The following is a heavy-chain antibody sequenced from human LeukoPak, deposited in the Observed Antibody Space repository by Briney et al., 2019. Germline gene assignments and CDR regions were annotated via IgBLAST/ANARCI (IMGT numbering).Heavy chain of an antibody. Sequence: SVKVSCKASGGTFSSYAISWVRQAPGRGLEWMGRIIPILGIANYAQKFQGRVTITADKSTSTAYMELSSLRSEDTAVYYCAREVVVTATHGGTGRTGKYFQHWGQGTLVTVSS. J-gene: IGHJ1*01. V-gene: IGHV1-69*04. CDR3: AREVVVTATHGGTGRTGKYFQH. D-gene: IGHD2-21*02. CDR1: GGTFSSYA. CDR2: IIPILGIA.